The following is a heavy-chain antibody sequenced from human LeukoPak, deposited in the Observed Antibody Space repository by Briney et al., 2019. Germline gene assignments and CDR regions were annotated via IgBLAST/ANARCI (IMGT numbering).Heavy chain of an antibody. D-gene: IGHD6-13*01. J-gene: IGHJ4*02. CDR2: ISSSSSTM. CDR1: GFTFSSYS. Sequence: QPGGSLRLSCAASGFTFSSYSMNWVRQAPGKGLEWVSYISSSSSTMYYADSVKGRFTISRDNAKNSLYLQMNSLRAEDTAVYYCARDRRSWPTCDYWGQGTLVTVSS. CDR3: ARDRRSWPTCDY. V-gene: IGHV3-48*04.